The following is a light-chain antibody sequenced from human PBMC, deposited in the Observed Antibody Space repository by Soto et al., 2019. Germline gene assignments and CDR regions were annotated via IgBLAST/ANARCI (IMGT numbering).Light chain of an antibody. Sequence: DIQMTQSPSSLSASVGDRVTITCRASQGSSNYLAWYQQKPGKVPKLLIYAASTLQSGDPSRFSGSGSGTDFTLTISSLQPEDVATYYWQKYNSAPLTFGPGTKVYIK. J-gene: IGKJ3*01. V-gene: IGKV1-27*01. CDR3: QKYNSAPLT. CDR2: AAS. CDR1: QGSSNY.